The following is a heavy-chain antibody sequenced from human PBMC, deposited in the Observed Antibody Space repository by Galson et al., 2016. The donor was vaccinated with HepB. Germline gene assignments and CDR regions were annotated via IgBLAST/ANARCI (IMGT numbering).Heavy chain of an antibody. CDR1: GVSITDYY. Sequence: SETLSLTCTVSGVSITDYYWTWIRQPPGKGLEWVGYIFHSGSTNHNPPLKSRVTMSLDTSKNQLSLKLSSVTAADTAVYYCARSNYFASDIWGQGTMVTVSS. V-gene: IGHV4-59*01. D-gene: IGHD1-7*01. CDR3: ARSNYFASDI. CDR2: IFHSGST. J-gene: IGHJ3*02.